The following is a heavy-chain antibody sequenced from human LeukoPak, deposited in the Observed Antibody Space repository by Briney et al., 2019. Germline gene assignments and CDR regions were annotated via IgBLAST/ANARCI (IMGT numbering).Heavy chain of an antibody. CDR3: ARVGREVPAARRIKPGNWFDP. CDR2: INHSGDS. Sequence: SETLSLTCAVYGGSFSGYYYTWIRQPPGKGLEWIGEINHSGDSRYNPSLKRRVIISVQTAKKQVSLELNSVTAADTAVYFCARVGREVPAARRIKPGNWFDPWGQGTLVTVSS. J-gene: IGHJ5*02. V-gene: IGHV4-34*01. D-gene: IGHD2-2*01. CDR1: GGSFSGYY.